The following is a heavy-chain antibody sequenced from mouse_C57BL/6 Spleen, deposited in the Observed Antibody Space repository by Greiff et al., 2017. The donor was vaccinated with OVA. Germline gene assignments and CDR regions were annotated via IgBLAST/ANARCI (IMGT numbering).Heavy chain of an antibody. J-gene: IGHJ1*03. Sequence: QVQLQQPGAELVMPGASVKLSCKASGYTFTSYWMHWVKQRPGQGLEWIGEIDPSDSYTNYNQKFKGKSTLTVDKSFSTAYMQLSSLTSEDSAVYYCARSLYYYGSRSYWYFDVWGTGTTVTVSS. D-gene: IGHD1-1*01. CDR3: ARSLYYYGSRSYWYFDV. V-gene: IGHV1-69*01. CDR1: GYTFTSYW. CDR2: IDPSDSYT.